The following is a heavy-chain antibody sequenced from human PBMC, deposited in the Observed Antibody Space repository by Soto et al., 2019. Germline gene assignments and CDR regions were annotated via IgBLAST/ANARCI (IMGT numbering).Heavy chain of an antibody. CDR2: ISGSGSTI. CDR3: ARYSFGYVDV. Sequence: QVHLVESGGGLAKPGGSLRLSCAASGFIFSGYNMSWVRQAPGKGLEWVSYISGSGSTIYHADSVKGRFTISRDNAKNSLYLQMNSLRGEDTAVYYCARYSFGYVDVWGQGTTVTVTS. D-gene: IGHD3-22*01. V-gene: IGHV3-11*01. CDR1: GFIFSGYN. J-gene: IGHJ6*02.